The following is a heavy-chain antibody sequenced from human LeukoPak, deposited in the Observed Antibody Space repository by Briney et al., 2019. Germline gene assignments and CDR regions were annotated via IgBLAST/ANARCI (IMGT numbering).Heavy chain of an antibody. CDR1: GGSISSGSYY. CDR3: ARLLWFGELDWFDP. CDR2: IYTSGST. J-gene: IGHJ5*02. V-gene: IGHV4-61*02. Sequence: SQTLSLPCTVSGGSISSGSYYWSWIRPPAGKGLEGIGRIYTSGSTNYNPSLKSRVTISVDTSKNQFSLKLSSVTAADTAVYYCARLLWFGELDWFDPWGQGTLVTVSS. D-gene: IGHD3-10*01.